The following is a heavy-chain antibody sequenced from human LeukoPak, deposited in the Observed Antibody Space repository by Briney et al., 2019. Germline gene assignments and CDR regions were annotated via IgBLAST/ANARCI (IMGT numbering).Heavy chain of an antibody. CDR1: GGSISSYY. D-gene: IGHD3-16*01. J-gene: IGHJ4*02. CDR2: IYYTGST. CDR3: ASRIGSRLDY. V-gene: IGHV4-59*01. Sequence: SETLSLTCTVSGGSISSYYWSWIRQPPGKGLEWIGYIYYTGSTNYNPSLRSRVTISVDTSKNQFSLRLSSVTAADTAVYYCASRIGSRLDYWGQGTLVTVSS.